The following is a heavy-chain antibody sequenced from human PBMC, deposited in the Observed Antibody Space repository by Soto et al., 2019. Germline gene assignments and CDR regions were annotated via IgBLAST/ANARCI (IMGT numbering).Heavy chain of an antibody. CDR1: GYTFTSYA. CDR3: ARVAYDSSGYRERGFAFDI. Sequence: ASVKVSCKASGYTFTSYAMHWVRQAPGQRLEWMGWINAGNGNTKYSQKFQGRVTITRDTSASTAYMGLSSLRSEDTAVYYCARVAYDSSGYRERGFAFDIWGQGTMVTVSS. CDR2: INAGNGNT. V-gene: IGHV1-3*01. D-gene: IGHD3-22*01. J-gene: IGHJ3*02.